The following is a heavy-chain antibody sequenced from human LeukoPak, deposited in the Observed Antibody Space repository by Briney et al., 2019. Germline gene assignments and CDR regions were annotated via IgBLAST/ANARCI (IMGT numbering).Heavy chain of an antibody. CDR3: ARDGTGPFDY. CDR1: GGSFSGHY. V-gene: IGHV4-34*01. CDR2: INHSGST. D-gene: IGHD3/OR15-3a*01. J-gene: IGHJ4*02. Sequence: PSETLSLTCAVYGGSFSGHYWSWIRQPPGKGLGWIGEINHSGSTNYNPSLKSRVTILVDTSKNQFSLKLSSVTAADTAVYYCARDGTGPFDYWGQGTLVTVSS.